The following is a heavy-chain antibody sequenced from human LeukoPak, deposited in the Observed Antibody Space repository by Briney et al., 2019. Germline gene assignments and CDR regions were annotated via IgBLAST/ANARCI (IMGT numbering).Heavy chain of an antibody. CDR2: IIPIFGTA. J-gene: IGHJ6*03. CDR1: GGTFSSFA. D-gene: IGHD1-26*01. CDR3: ARASVGATPYYYYYMDV. V-gene: IGHV1-69*05. Sequence: PVKVSCKASGGTFSSFAISWVRQAPGQGLEWMGGIIPIFGTANYAQKFQGRVTITTDESTSTAYMELSSLRSEDTAVYYCARASVGATPYYYYYMDVWGKGTTVTVSS.